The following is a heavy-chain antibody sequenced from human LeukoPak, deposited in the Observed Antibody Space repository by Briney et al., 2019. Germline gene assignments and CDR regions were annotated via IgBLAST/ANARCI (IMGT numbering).Heavy chain of an antibody. CDR3: ARGPDGYSALRYFDY. D-gene: IGHD5-24*01. V-gene: IGHV4-59*01. CDR1: GGFISSYY. CDR2: IYYSGST. Sequence: SETLSLTCTVSGGFISSYYWSWIRQPPGKGLEWIGYIYYSGSTNYNPSLKSRVTISVDTSKNQFSLKLSSVTAADTAVYYCARGPDGYSALRYFDYWGQGTLVTVSS. J-gene: IGHJ4*02.